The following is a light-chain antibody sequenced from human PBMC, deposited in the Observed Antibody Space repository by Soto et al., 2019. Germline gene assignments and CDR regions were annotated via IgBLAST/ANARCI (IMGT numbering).Light chain of an antibody. CDR2: GAS. CDR1: QSVSSSY. J-gene: IGKJ5*01. Sequence: EIVLTQSPATLFLSPGERTTLSCRASQSVSSSYLAWYPPKPGQAPKLLIYGASSRATGIPDRLSGSGSGTDFTLTISRLEPEDFAVYYCQQYGSSPQITFSQGTRLEIK. V-gene: IGKV3-20*01. CDR3: QQYGSSPQIT.